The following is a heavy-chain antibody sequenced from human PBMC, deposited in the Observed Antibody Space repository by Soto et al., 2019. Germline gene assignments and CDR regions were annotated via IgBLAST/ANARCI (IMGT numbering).Heavy chain of an antibody. J-gene: IGHJ4*02. V-gene: IGHV3-23*01. D-gene: IGHD2-15*01. Sequence: GGSLRLSCAASGFTFSSYAMSWVRQAPGKGLEWVSAISGSGGSTYYADSVKGRFTISRDNSKNTLYLQMNSLRAEDTAVYYCAKEPRYCSGGSCYLTNDYWGQGTLVTVSS. CDR2: ISGSGGST. CDR3: AKEPRYCSGGSCYLTNDY. CDR1: GFTFSSYA.